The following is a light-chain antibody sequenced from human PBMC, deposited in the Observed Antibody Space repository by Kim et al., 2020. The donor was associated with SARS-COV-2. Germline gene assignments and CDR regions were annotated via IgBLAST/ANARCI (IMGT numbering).Light chain of an antibody. CDR3: QQGNSFPWT. CDR2: SAS. CDR1: QSIGTW. Sequence: DVQMTQSPSSVSTSVGDRVTITCRASQSIGTWLAWYQQKPGEAPQLLISSASNLHSGVPARFSGSGSGTEFVLTISSLLPEDFATYFCQQGNSFPWTFAQGTKVDIK. J-gene: IGKJ1*01. V-gene: IGKV1-12*01.